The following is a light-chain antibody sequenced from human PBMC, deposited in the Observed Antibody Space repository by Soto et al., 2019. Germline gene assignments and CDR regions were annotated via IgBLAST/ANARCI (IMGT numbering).Light chain of an antibody. V-gene: IGKV1-5*03. CDR2: KAS. CDR3: QHYNSYSEA. J-gene: IGKJ1*01. Sequence: IQMTQSPSTLSGSVGDRVTITCRASQTISSWLAWYQQKPGKAPKLLIYKASTLKSGVPSRFSGSGSGTEFTLTISSLQPDDFATYYCQHYNSYSEAFGQRTKVDNK. CDR1: QTISSW.